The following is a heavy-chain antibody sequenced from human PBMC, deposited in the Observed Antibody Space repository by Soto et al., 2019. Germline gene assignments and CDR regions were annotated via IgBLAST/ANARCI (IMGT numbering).Heavy chain of an antibody. CDR1: GGTFSNYV. V-gene: IGHV1-69*01. Sequence: QVQLVQSGAEVKKPGSSVKVSCKASGGTFSNYVVTWVRQAPGQGLEWMGGIIPLFGTANYAQEFQGRVTITADESTSTAYMELSSLRSEDTAVYYCARSLTAAAGLTYYYYGLDVWGQGTTVTVSS. CDR2: IIPLFGTA. D-gene: IGHD6-13*01. CDR3: ARSLTAAAGLTYYYYGLDV. J-gene: IGHJ6*02.